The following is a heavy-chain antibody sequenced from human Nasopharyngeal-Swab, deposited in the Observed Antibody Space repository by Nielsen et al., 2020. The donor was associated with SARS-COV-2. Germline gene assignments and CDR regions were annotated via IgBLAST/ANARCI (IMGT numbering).Heavy chain of an antibody. Sequence: GGSLKISCAASGFTFSSYWMSWVRQAPGKGLEWVANIKQDGSEKYYVDSVKGRFTISRDNAKNSLYLQMNSLRAEDTAVYYCARALYDYVWGSYRRWYYFDYWGQGTLVTVSS. D-gene: IGHD3-16*02. V-gene: IGHV3-7*01. CDR1: GFTFSSYW. CDR2: IKQDGSEK. J-gene: IGHJ4*02. CDR3: ARALYDYVWGSYRRWYYFDY.